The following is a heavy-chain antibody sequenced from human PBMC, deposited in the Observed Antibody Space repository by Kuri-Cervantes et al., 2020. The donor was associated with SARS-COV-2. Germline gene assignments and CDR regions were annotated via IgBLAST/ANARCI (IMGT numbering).Heavy chain of an antibody. V-gene: IGHV4-4*07. D-gene: IGHD6-13*01. CDR3: ARGLIAASAGIYFDT. J-gene: IGHJ4*02. Sequence: ESLKISCTGSGGSISSYYWSWIRQPAGKGLEWIGRIYTSWTTDYNPSLKSRVSMSIDTSRNRFSLTLHSVTGADTAVYFCARGLIAASAGIYFDTWGQGSLVTVSS. CDR1: GGSISSYY. CDR2: IYTSWTT.